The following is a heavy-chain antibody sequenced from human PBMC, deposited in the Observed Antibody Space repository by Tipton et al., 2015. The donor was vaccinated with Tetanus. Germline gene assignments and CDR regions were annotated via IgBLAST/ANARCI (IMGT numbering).Heavy chain of an antibody. CDR1: GYIFTNYW. J-gene: IGHJ4*02. CDR2: IYPADSDT. CDR3: ARAHCSDGVCNFDF. V-gene: IGHV5-51*01. Sequence: VQLGQSGGEVKKPGESLKISCKGSGYIFTNYWIGWVRQMPGKGLEWMGIIYPADSDTRYSPSFQGQVTISVDKSINTAFLQWSSLKASDTSMFYCARAHCSDGVCNFDFWGQGALVTVAS. D-gene: IGHD2-8*01.